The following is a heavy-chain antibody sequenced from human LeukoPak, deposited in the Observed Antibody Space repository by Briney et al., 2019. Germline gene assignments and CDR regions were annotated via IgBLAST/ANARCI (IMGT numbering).Heavy chain of an antibody. Sequence: SETLSLTCTVSGGSISKYYWNWIRQPAGKGLEWIGRIYSSGSTNYNPSLKSRVTMSVDTSKNQLSLRLTSVIAADTAVYYCARGWFGEFSIVYYYGLDVWGQGTTVTVSS. CDR2: IYSSGST. J-gene: IGHJ6*02. V-gene: IGHV4-4*07. D-gene: IGHD3-10*01. CDR1: GGSISKYY. CDR3: ARGWFGEFSIVYYYGLDV.